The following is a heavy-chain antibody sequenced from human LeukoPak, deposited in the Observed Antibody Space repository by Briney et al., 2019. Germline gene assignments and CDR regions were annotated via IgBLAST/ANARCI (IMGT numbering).Heavy chain of an antibody. CDR2: IIPILGIA. CDR1: GGTFSSYT. CDR3: ARVPSNRNWFDP. Sequence: GASVKVSCKASGGTFSSYTISWVRQAPGQGLEWMGRIIPILGIANYAQKFQGRVTITADKSTSTAYMELSSLRSEDTAVYYFARVPSNRNWFDPWGQGTLVTVSS. J-gene: IGHJ5*02. D-gene: IGHD4-11*01. V-gene: IGHV1-69*02.